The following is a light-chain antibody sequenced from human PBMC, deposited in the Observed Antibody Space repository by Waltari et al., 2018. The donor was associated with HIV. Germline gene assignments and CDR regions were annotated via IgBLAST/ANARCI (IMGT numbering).Light chain of an antibody. CDR1: SSNIENAN. Sequence: QPVLTQPPSASGTPGQRVTISCSGSSSNIENANVYWYQQFPGAAPKPLIYKDTQRPSGVPDRFTGSKSGTSASLAIGGLRSEDEADYYCVGWDSRLRGYVFGTGTKVTVL. CDR2: KDT. J-gene: IGLJ1*01. V-gene: IGLV1-47*01. CDR3: VGWDSRLRGYV.